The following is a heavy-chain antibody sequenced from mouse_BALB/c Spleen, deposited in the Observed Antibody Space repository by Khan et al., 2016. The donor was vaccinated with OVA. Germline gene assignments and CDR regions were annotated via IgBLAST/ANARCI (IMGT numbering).Heavy chain of an antibody. V-gene: IGHV3-2*02. CDR2: IRYSGVT. J-gene: IGHJ2*01. D-gene: IGHD1-1*01. Sequence: EVQLQQSGPGLVKPSQSLSLTCTVTGYSITSGYAWNWIRQFPGNKLEWMGYIRYSGVTSYHPSHKSRISITRDKSKNQFFLHLNSVTTEDTATYYCARWNYYGYYFDYWGQGTTLTVSS. CDR3: ARWNYYGYYFDY. CDR1: GYSITSGYA.